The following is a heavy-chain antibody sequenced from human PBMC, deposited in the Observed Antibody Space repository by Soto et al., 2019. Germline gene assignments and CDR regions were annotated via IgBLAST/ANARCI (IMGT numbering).Heavy chain of an antibody. CDR1: GFTVSDYS. J-gene: IGHJ4*02. Sequence: GSLRLSGAASGFTVSDYSMNWVRQAPGKGLEWVSSISSISSNIYYADSVKGRFTISRDNAKNSLYLQMNSLTAEDTAVYYCARGVQSRNYFDYWGQGTLVTVSS. D-gene: IGHD1-1*01. CDR3: ARGVQSRNYFDY. CDR2: ISSISSNI. V-gene: IGHV3-21*01.